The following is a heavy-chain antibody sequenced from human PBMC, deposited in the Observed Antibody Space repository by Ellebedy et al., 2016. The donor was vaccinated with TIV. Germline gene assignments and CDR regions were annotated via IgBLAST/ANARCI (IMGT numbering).Heavy chain of an antibody. CDR3: ARGYYYDSSGYYPSYYYGMDV. Sequence: MPSETLSLTCTVSGGSISSYYWSWIRQPPGKGLEWIGYIYYSGSTNYNPSLKSRVTISVDTSKNQFSLKLSSVTAADTAVYYCARGYYYDSSGYYPSYYYGMDVWGQGTTVTVSS. CDR1: GGSISSYY. D-gene: IGHD3-22*01. V-gene: IGHV4-59*01. CDR2: IYYSGST. J-gene: IGHJ6*02.